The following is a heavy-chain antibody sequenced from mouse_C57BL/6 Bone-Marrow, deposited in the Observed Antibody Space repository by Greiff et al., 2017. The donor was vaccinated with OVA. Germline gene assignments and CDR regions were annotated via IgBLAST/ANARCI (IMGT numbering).Heavy chain of an antibody. J-gene: IGHJ2*01. CDR2: FYPGSGSI. CDR1: GYTFTEYT. V-gene: IGHV1-62-2*01. CDR3: ARHEDRSIYFDY. D-gene: IGHD2-10*02. Sequence: VMLVESGAELVKPGASVKLSCKASGYTFTEYTIHWVKQRSGQGLEWIGWFYPGSGSIKYNEKFKDKATLTADKSSSTVYMELSRLTSEDSAVYFCARHEDRSIYFDYWGQGTTLTVSS.